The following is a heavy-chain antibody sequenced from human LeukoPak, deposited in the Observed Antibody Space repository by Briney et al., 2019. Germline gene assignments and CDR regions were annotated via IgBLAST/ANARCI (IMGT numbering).Heavy chain of an antibody. V-gene: IGHV3-23*01. CDR3: SKGGGDYLIYYGMDV. D-gene: IGHD4-17*01. CDR2: VSGSGGST. J-gene: IGHJ6*02. Sequence: GGSLRLSCAASGFTFSSYAMSWVRQAPGKGLEWVSGVSGSGGSTYYADSVKGRFTISRDNSKNTLYLQMNTLRAEDTAVYYCSKGGGDYLIYYGMDVWGQGATVTVSS. CDR1: GFTFSSYA.